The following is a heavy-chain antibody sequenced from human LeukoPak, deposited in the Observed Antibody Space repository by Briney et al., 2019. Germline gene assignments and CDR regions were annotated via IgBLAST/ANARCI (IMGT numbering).Heavy chain of an antibody. CDR3: ARDRVTAVAEAHPTDY. Sequence: GASVKVSCKASGYTFTSYGISWVRQAPGQGLEWMGWISAYNGNTNYAQKLQGRVTMTTDTSTSTAYMELRSLRSDDTAVYYCARDRVTAVAEAHPTDYWGQGTLVTVSS. J-gene: IGHJ4*02. CDR2: ISAYNGNT. CDR1: GYTFTSYG. D-gene: IGHD6-19*01. V-gene: IGHV1-18*01.